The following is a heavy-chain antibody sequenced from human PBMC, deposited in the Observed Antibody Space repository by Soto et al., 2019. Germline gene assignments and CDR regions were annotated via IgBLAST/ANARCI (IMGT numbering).Heavy chain of an antibody. Sequence: VASVKVSCKASGYTFTSYGISWVRQAPGQGLEWMGWISAYNGNTNYAQKLQGRVTMPTDTFTSTAYMELRSLRSDVTAGYYCARNLGISSTNWFDSWGQGTLVTVSS. CDR2: ISAYNGNT. CDR1: GYTFTSYG. J-gene: IGHJ5*01. V-gene: IGHV1-18*04. CDR3: ARNLGISSTNWFDS. D-gene: IGHD3-3*02.